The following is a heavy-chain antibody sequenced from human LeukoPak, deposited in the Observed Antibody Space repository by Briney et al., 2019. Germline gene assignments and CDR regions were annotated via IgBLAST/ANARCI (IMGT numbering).Heavy chain of an antibody. CDR1: GGSFSGYY. CDR3: ARGFYGSVAFDI. D-gene: IGHD3-10*01. Sequence: SETLSLTCAVYGGSFSGYYWSWIRQPPGKGLEWIGEINHSGSTNYNPSLKSRVTISVDTSKNQFSLKLSSVTAADTAVYYCARGFYGSVAFDIWGQGTVVTVSS. J-gene: IGHJ3*02. V-gene: IGHV4-34*01. CDR2: INHSGST.